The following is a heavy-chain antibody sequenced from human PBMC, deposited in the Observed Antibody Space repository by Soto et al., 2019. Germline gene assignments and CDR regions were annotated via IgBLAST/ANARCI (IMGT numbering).Heavy chain of an antibody. D-gene: IGHD3-16*01. J-gene: IGHJ4*02. CDR3: ATRLSVSYGPLFDQ. Sequence: EVQLVESGGGLVQPGGSLTLACAGSGFKFSSYEMNWVRQAPGKGLEWLSFIIHCGDIIYYADSIKGRFTISRDNAKNLLYLHMNSLRVEDTAIYYCATRLSVSYGPLFDQWGQGTLVTVSS. CDR1: GFKFSSYE. V-gene: IGHV3-48*03. CDR2: IIHCGDII.